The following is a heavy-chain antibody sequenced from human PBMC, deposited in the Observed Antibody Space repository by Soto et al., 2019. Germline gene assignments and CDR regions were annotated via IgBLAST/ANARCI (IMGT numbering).Heavy chain of an antibody. CDR3: AEDHHGSGWYYFDY. J-gene: IGHJ4*02. CDR1: GFTFSSYA. V-gene: IGHV3-23*04. D-gene: IGHD6-19*01. CDR2: ISGSGGST. Sequence: EVQLVESGGGLVQPGGSLRLSCAASGFTFSSYAMSWVRQAPGKGLEWVSGISGSGGSTYYAESVKGRFTISRDKSRNPPDRQMNSLRADDTAVYYCAEDHHGSGWYYFDYWGQGTLVTVSS.